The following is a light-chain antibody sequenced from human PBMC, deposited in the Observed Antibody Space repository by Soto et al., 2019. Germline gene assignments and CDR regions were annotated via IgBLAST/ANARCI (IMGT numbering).Light chain of an antibody. V-gene: IGKV3-15*01. CDR1: QSVSSN. CDR2: GAS. CDR3: QQYNNWPQT. Sequence: EIVMTQSPATLSVSPGERATLSCRASQSVSSNLAWYQQKPGQAPRRLIYGASTRATGIPARFSGSGSGTDVTLTISSLQSEDFAVYYCQQYNNWPQTFGQGTKVEIK. J-gene: IGKJ1*01.